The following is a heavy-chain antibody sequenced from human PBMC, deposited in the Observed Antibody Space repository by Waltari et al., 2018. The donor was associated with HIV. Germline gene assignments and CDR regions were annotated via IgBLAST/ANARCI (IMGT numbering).Heavy chain of an antibody. CDR3: ARDKYGGHWFDP. V-gene: IGHV4-31*03. D-gene: IGHD4-17*01. CDR2: IDYSGYT. CDR1: GASISRGDYY. Sequence: QVQLQESGPGLVKPSQTLSLSCTVSGASISRGDYYWSWIRQHPGKGLEWIGYIDYSGYTHYSPSLQSRVTISVDTSKNHFSLNLSSVTAADTAVYYCARDKYGGHWFDPWGQGTLVTVSS. J-gene: IGHJ5*02.